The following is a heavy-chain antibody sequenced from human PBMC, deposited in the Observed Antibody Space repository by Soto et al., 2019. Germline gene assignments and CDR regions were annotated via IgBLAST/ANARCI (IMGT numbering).Heavy chain of an antibody. J-gene: IGHJ6*02. CDR1: GWSFSGYY. Sequence: PXETLSLTCSVYGWSFSGYYWSWIRQPPGKGLEWIGEINHSGSTNYNPSLKSRVTISVDTSKNQFSLKLSSVTAADTAVYYCARYYDFWSGYYTPREAYGMDVWGHGNTATVSS. V-gene: IGHV4-34*01. CDR2: INHSGST. CDR3: ARYYDFWSGYYTPREAYGMDV. D-gene: IGHD3-3*01.